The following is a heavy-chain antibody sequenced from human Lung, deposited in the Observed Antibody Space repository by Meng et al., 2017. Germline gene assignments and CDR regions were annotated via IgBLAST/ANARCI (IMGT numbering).Heavy chain of an antibody. CDR2: INHSGST. D-gene: IGHD4-11*01. J-gene: IGHJ4*02. CDR1: GGSFSDYD. V-gene: IGHV4-34*01. CDR3: ARGPTTMAHDFDY. Sequence: QGQPQQWGPRLLKSSETLALTCVVSGGSFSDYDWSWIRQRPGKGLEWIGEINHSGSTNYNPSLESRATISVDTSQNNLSLKLSSVTAADSAVYYCARGPTTMAHDFDYWGQGTLVTVSS.